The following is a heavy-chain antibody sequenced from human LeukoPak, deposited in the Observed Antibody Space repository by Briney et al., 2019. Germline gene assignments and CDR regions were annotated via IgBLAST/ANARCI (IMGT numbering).Heavy chain of an antibody. V-gene: IGHV3-30-3*01. Sequence: PGRSLRLSCAASGFTFSSYAMHWVRQAPGKGLEWVAVISYDGSNKYYADSVKGRFTISRDNSKNTVYLQMNSLRAEDTAVYYCAKTLLSRSAFDIWGQGTMVTVSS. J-gene: IGHJ3*02. CDR3: AKTLLSRSAFDI. CDR2: ISYDGSNK. CDR1: GFTFSSYA. D-gene: IGHD3-16*01.